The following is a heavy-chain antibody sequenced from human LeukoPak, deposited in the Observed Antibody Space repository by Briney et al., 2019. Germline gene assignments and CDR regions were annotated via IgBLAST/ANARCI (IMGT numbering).Heavy chain of an antibody. CDR1: GYTFTSYG. V-gene: IGHV1-18*01. J-gene: IGHJ6*02. D-gene: IGHD6-13*01. CDR3: ARDTESSSWYVGVYYYYGMDV. Sequence: ASVKVSCKASGYTFTSYGISWVRQAPGQGLEWMGWISAYNGNTNYAQKLQGRVTMTTDTSTSTAYMELRSLRSDDTAVYYCARDTESSSWYVGVYYYYGMDVWGQGTTVTVSS. CDR2: ISAYNGNT.